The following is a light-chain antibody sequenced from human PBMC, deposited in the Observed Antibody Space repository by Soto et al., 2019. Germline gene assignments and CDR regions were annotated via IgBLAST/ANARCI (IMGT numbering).Light chain of an antibody. CDR2: RAS. Sequence: ILMTQSPATLSVSPGDTAILSCRASQSVGSNLAWYQQKPGQSPRRLIYRASIRAPGVPTRFSGSGSGTEFTITVTSLQSEDFAVYYCQNYDNWPPYTFGQGTKLEIK. CDR3: QNYDNWPPYT. CDR1: QSVGSN. J-gene: IGKJ2*01. V-gene: IGKV3-15*01.